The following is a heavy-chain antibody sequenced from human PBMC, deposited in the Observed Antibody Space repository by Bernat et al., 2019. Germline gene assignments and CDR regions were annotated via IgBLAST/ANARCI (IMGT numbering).Heavy chain of an antibody. CDR1: GFTLSSSA. D-gene: IGHD3-10*01. J-gene: IGHJ6*01. CDR3: AKTGVGAPRYQYYGMDV. CDR2: ISGSADYT. Sequence: EVQRLESGRGVVQPGWSLRLSCAAAGFTLSSSAMSWVRQAPGKGLEWVSTISGSADYTYYADSVKGRFTISRDNSKNTLFLHMNSLRAEDTALYYCAKTGVGAPRYQYYGMDVCGQGITVTLCS. V-gene: IGHV3-23*01.